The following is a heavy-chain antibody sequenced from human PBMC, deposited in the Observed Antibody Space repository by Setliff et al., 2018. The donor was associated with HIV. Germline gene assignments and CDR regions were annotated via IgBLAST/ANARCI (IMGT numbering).Heavy chain of an antibody. Sequence: ASVKVSCKASGYAFNSYTLNWVRQATGRGLEWMGWINTNSDNTAYAQKFQGRLTMTRNTSTGTVYMELSSLRSEDTAVYYCARIGRTPYYYYYMDVWGKGTTVTVSS. CDR2: INTNSDNT. CDR3: ARIGRTPYYYYYMDV. CDR1: GYAFNSYT. J-gene: IGHJ6*03. V-gene: IGHV1-8*01. D-gene: IGHD2-15*01.